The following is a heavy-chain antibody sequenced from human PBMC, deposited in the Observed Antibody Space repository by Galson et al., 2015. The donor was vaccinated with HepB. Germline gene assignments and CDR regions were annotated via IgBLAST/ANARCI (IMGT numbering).Heavy chain of an antibody. Sequence: VSGGSISSGYFSWTWVRQPPGKGLEWIGYIHHSGSTFYNPSLKSRVTISLDRSKDQFSLQLNSVIAADTAVYYCARGDSGCDPYSRSHAYVMDVWGQGTTVTVSS. J-gene: IGHJ6*02. CDR2: IHHSGST. V-gene: IGHV4-30-2*01. CDR1: GGSISSGYFS. D-gene: IGHD5-12*01. CDR3: ARGDSGCDPYSRSHAYVMDV.